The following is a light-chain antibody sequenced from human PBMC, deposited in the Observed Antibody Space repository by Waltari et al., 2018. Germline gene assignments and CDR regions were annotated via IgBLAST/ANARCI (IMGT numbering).Light chain of an antibody. Sequence: DIQMTQSPSSLSASVGDRVTITCQASHDIINYLNWYQQKPGKAPKLLIYASSNLETGVPSRFSGSGSGTDFTFTISSLQPEDIATYYCQQYNNIPQTFGPGTRVEIK. CDR2: ASS. J-gene: IGKJ3*01. CDR3: QQYNNIPQT. CDR1: HDIINY. V-gene: IGKV1-33*01.